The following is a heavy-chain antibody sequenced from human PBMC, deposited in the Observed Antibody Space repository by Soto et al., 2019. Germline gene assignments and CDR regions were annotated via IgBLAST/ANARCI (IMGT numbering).Heavy chain of an antibody. Sequence: GGSLRLSCAASGFTVSSNYMSWVRQAPGKGLEWVSVIYSGGSTYYADSVKGRFTISRDNSKNTLYLQMNSLRAEDTAVYYCAGGDDYGGIVGAFDIWGQGTMVTVSS. CDR3: AGGDDYGGIVGAFDI. J-gene: IGHJ3*02. V-gene: IGHV3-53*01. D-gene: IGHD4-17*01. CDR2: IYSGGST. CDR1: GFTVSSNY.